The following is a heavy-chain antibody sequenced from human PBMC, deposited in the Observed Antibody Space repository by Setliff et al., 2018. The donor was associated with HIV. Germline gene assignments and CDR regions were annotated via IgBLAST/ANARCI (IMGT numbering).Heavy chain of an antibody. D-gene: IGHD1-26*01. J-gene: IGHJ6*03. CDR1: GASISSSSHH. V-gene: IGHV4-39*01. CDR2: IYYTGST. CDR3: ARIVRWELVATSTFFYYYMDV. Sequence: PSETLSLTCTVSGASISSSSHHWAWIRQPPGNGLEYIGNIYYTGSTHHNPSLESRVATSVDTSKNQFSLKLSSVTAADTAVYYCARIVRWELVATSTFFYYYMDVWGKGTTVTVSS.